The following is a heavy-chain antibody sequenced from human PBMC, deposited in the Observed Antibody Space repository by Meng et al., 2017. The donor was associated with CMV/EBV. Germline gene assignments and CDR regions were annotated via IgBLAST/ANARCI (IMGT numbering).Heavy chain of an antibody. D-gene: IGHD6-13*01. Sequence: GESLKISCAASGFTSSNAWMSWVRQAPGKGLEWVGRIKSKTDGGTTDYAAPVKGRFTISRDDSKNTLYLQMNSLKTEDTAVYYCTPLSSSWYLYYWGQGTLVTVSS. CDR2: IKSKTDGGTT. CDR3: TPLSSSWYLYY. J-gene: IGHJ4*02. V-gene: IGHV3-15*01. CDR1: GFTSSNAW.